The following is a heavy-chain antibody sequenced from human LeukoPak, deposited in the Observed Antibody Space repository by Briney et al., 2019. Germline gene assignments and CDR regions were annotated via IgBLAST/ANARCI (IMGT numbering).Heavy chain of an antibody. CDR2: IKQDGGEK. CDR1: GFTFSTYW. CDR3: ATSQTTSGRYGNAFDI. J-gene: IGHJ3*02. D-gene: IGHD6-19*01. V-gene: IGHV3-7*03. Sequence: GGSLRLSRVASGFTFSTYWMSWVRQAPGKGLEWVANIKQDGGEKYSVDSVKGRFTISRDNAKSSLYLQMNNLRVEDTAVYYCATSQTTSGRYGNAFDIWGQGTMVTVSS.